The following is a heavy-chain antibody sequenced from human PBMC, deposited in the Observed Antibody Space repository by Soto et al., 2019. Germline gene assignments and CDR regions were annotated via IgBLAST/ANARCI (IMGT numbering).Heavy chain of an antibody. Sequence: QVQLVQSGAEVKKPGASMKVSCKASGYTFTSYDINWVRQATGQGLEWMGWMNPNSGNTGYAQKFQGRVTMTRNTSISTAYMELSSLRSEDTAVYYCARERITIFGVVNYYYGMDVWGQGTTVTVSS. CDR3: ARERITIFGVVNYYYGMDV. CDR2: MNPNSGNT. J-gene: IGHJ6*02. D-gene: IGHD3-3*01. CDR1: GYTFTSYD. V-gene: IGHV1-8*01.